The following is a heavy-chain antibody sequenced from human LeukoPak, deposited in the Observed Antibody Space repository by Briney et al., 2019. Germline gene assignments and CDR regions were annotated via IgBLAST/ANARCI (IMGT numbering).Heavy chain of an antibody. V-gene: IGHV4-4*07. CDR1: GGSISSYY. CDR2: IYTSGSA. Sequence: KSSETLSLACTVSGGSISSYYWSWIRQPAGKGLEWIGRIYTSGSANYNPSLKSRVTMSVDTSKNQFSVKLSSVTAADTAVYYCARVSFWSGTERNYYYYMDVWGKGTTVTVSS. J-gene: IGHJ6*03. D-gene: IGHD3-3*01. CDR3: ARVSFWSGTERNYYYYMDV.